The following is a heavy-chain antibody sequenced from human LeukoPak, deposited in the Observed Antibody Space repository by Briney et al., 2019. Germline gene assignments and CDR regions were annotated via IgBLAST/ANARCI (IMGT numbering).Heavy chain of an antibody. V-gene: IGHV4-34*01. Sequence: PSETLSLTCTVSGGSISTYYWTWIRQPPGKGLEWIGEINHSGSTNYNPSLKSPVTISVDTSKNPFSLKLSSATAWDTAVCYCPRLSPSPVVVAATGQILRTDYWGQGTMVTVAS. CDR3: PRLSPSPVVVAATGQILRTDY. CDR2: INHSGST. CDR1: GGSISTYY. D-gene: IGHD2-15*01. J-gene: IGHJ4*02.